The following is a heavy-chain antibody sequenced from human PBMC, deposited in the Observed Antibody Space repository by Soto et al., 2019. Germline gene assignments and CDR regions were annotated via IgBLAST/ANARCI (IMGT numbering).Heavy chain of an antibody. J-gene: IGHJ5*02. V-gene: IGHV4-4*02. Sequence: SETLSLTCAVSGASISSSNWWSWVRQPPGKGLEWIGEVYHSGNTNYNSSLKGRVTISVDKSKNQFSLKLSSVTPTDTAVYYCARRSSSSLGSLFDPWGRGILVTVSS. CDR1: GASISSSNW. CDR2: VYHSGNT. CDR3: ARRSSSSLGSLFDP. D-gene: IGHD6-6*01.